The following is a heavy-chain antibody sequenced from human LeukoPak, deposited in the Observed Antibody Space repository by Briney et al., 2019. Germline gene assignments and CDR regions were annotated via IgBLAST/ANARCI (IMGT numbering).Heavy chain of an antibody. V-gene: IGHV1-18*04. CDR2: ISAYNGNT. J-gene: IGHJ4*02. CDR1: GYTFTGYY. D-gene: IGHD4-11*01. CDR3: ARYSNYPLDY. Sequence: ASVKVSCKASGYTFTGYYMHWVRQAPGQGLEWMGWISAYNGNTNYAQKLQGRVTMTTDTSTSTAYMELRSLRSDDTAVYYCARYSNYPLDYWGQGTLVTVSS.